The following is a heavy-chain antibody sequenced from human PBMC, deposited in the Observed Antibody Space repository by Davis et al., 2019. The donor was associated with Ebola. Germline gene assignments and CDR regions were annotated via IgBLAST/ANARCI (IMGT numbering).Heavy chain of an antibody. J-gene: IGHJ6*02. V-gene: IGHV1-3*01. CDR1: GYTFTSYG. CDR2: INAGNGNT. CDR3: AREGGDTVTTILYYYGMDV. D-gene: IGHD4-11*01. Sequence: ASVKVSCKASGYTFTSYGISWVRQAPGQRLEWMGWINAGNGNTKYSQKFQGRVTITRDTSASTAYMELSSLRSEDTAVYYCAREGGDTVTTILYYYGMDVWGQGTTVTVSS.